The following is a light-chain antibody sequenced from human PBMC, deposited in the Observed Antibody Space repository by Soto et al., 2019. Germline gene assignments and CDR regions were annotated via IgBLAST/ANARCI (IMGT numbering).Light chain of an antibody. CDR2: GAS. J-gene: IGKJ5*01. CDR3: QQYGSPIT. Sequence: PGERATLSCRASQSLRSGDLACYQQIPGQAPGLLIYGASSRATGIPDGFSGSGSGTDFNLTVSRLAPEDFAVYYCQQYGSPITFGQGTRLEIK. V-gene: IGKV3-20*01. CDR1: QSLRSGD.